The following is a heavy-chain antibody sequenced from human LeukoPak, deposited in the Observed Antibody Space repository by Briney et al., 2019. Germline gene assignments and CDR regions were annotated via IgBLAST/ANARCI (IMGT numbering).Heavy chain of an antibody. CDR1: GGTFSSYT. D-gene: IGHD2-2*02. V-gene: IGHV1-69*02. J-gene: IGHJ3*02. Sequence: SVKVSCKASGGTFSSYTISWVRQAPGQGLEWMGRIIPILGIANYVQKFQRRVTTTADKSTSTAYMALSSLRSEDTAVYYCASRYCSSTSCYTLSAFDIWGQGTMVTVSS. CDR3: ASRYCSSTSCYTLSAFDI. CDR2: IIPILGIA.